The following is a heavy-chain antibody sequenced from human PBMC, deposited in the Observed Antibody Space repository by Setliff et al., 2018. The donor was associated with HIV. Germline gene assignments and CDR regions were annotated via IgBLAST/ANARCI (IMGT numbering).Heavy chain of an antibody. D-gene: IGHD3-10*01. CDR3: ARYDSGSHYYYYYGMDV. CDR1: CDSISSHS. Sequence: SETLSLTCTVSCDSISSHSWSWIRQPPGKGLEWIGTLYHSGSPIYNSSLKSRVTISGDPSNNQLSLSLSSVTAADTALYYCARYDSGSHYYYYYGMDVWGQGTTVTVSS. J-gene: IGHJ6*02. CDR2: LYHSGSP. V-gene: IGHV4-59*11.